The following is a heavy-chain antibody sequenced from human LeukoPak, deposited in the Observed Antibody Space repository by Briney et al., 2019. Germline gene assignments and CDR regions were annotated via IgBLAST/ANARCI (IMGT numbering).Heavy chain of an antibody. Sequence: GASVKVSCKASGYTFTGYYMHWVRQAPGQGLEWMGRINPNSGGTNYAQKFQGRVTVTRDTYISTAYMELSRLRSDDTAVYYCARGSRPYSWFGELPLDYWGRGTLVTVSS. CDR3: ARGSRPYSWFGELPLDY. J-gene: IGHJ4*02. D-gene: IGHD3-10*01. V-gene: IGHV1-2*06. CDR2: INPNSGGT. CDR1: GYTFTGYY.